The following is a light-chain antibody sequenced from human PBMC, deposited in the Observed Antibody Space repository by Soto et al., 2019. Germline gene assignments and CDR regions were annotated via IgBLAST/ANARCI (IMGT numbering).Light chain of an antibody. V-gene: IGKV3D-20*02. Sequence: EIGLTQSPATLALAPGERGTLSCRASQSVSSSHLAWYQQKPGQAPRLLIYGASNRATGIPDRFSGSGSGTDFTLTITRLEPADFAVYPCPPRSNWPTSGPATRLENK. J-gene: IGKJ5*01. CDR3: PPRSNWPT. CDR2: GAS. CDR1: QSVSSSH.